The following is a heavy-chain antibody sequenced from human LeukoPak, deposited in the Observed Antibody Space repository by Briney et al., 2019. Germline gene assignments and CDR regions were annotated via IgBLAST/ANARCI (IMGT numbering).Heavy chain of an antibody. CDR1: GGTFSSYA. J-gene: IGHJ6*03. V-gene: IGHV1-69*05. D-gene: IGHD3-3*01. CDR2: IIPIFGTA. Sequence: SVKVSCKASGGTFSSYAISWVRQAPGQGLEWMGGIIPIFGTANYAQKFQGRVTITTDESTSTAYMEPSSLRSEDTAVYYCARGHVLRFLEWSFNYYMDVWGKGTTVTVSS. CDR3: ARGHVLRFLEWSFNYYMDV.